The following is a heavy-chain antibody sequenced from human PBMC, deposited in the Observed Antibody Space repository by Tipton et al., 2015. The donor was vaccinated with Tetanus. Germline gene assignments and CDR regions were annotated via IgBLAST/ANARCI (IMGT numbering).Heavy chain of an antibody. V-gene: IGHV1-69*01. Sequence: QSGAEVKKPGSSVKVSCKASGGTFTNYALSWVRRAPGQRLEWVGGITPIFGTTNSAPKFQGRVTITADESTNTAYMELSSLRSEDTAVYYCARALNRISRAYDYWGQGSQISVSS. D-gene: IGHD1-14*01. CDR2: ITPIFGTT. CDR1: GGTFTNYA. CDR3: ARALNRISRAYDY. J-gene: IGHJ4*02.